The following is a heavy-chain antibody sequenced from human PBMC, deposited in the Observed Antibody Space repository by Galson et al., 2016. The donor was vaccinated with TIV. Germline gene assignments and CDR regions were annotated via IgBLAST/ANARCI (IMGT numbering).Heavy chain of an antibody. V-gene: IGHV3-30*03. D-gene: IGHD3-10*01. CDR3: ARELWGGLDYDTHYFET. CDR1: GFTFSSHV. J-gene: IGHJ4*02. Sequence: SLRLSCAASGFTFSSHVMFWVRQAPGKGLGWVALISYVGTNKYYADSVKGRYADSVKGRFTISRDNSKDTLYLQMNSLRVEDTAMYYCARELWGGLDYDTHYFETWGQGTLVTVSS. CDR2: ISYVGTNK.